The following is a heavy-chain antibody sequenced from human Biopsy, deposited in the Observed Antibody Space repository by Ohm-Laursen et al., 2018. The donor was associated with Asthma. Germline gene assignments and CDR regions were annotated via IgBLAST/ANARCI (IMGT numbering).Heavy chain of an antibody. D-gene: IGHD3-16*01. J-gene: IGHJ3*02. Sequence: TLSLTCAVYGGSFSGYYWGWIRQPPGKGLEWIGSIYYSGSTHYNPSLKSRVTISVDTSKNQFSLKLSSVTAADTAVYYCAMSPTRGPEVWEAFAFDIWGQGTMVTVSS. CDR1: GGSFSGYY. CDR3: AMSPTRGPEVWEAFAFDI. CDR2: IYYSGST. V-gene: IGHV4-34*01.